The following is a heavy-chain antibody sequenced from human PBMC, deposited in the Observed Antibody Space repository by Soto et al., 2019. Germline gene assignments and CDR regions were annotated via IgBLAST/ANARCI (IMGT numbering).Heavy chain of an antibody. CDR1: GGSISSGGYY. J-gene: IGHJ4*02. CDR3: AREDYYGSGSYYNSFDY. Sequence: PSETLSLTCTVSGGSISSGGYYWSWIRQHPGKGLEWIGYIYYSGSTYYNPSLKSRVTISVDTSKNQLSLKLSSVTAADTAVYYCAREDYYGSGSYYNSFDYWGQGTLVTVSS. V-gene: IGHV4-31*03. CDR2: IYYSGST. D-gene: IGHD3-10*01.